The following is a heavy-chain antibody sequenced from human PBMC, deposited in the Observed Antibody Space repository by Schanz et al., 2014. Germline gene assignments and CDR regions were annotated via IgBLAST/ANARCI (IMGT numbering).Heavy chain of an antibody. J-gene: IGHJ3*01. CDR2: ISPIFGTG. V-gene: IGHV1-69*01. D-gene: IGHD3-22*01. CDR1: GGTFSSYA. Sequence: KKHGSSVKVSCKASGGTFSSYAIRWVRQAPGQGLEWMAGISPIFGTGNNAQKFQGRFTITADEATSTDYMEFISLRAEDPVVYYGANAITTLVQRIDAF. CDR3: ANAITTLVQRIDAF.